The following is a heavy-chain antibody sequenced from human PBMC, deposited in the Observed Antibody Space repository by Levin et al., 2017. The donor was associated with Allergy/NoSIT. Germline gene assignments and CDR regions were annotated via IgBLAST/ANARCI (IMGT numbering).Heavy chain of an antibody. V-gene: IGHV1-69*02. J-gene: IGHJ5*02. Sequence: SVKVSCKASGGTFSSYTISWVRQAPGQGLEWMGRIIPILGIANYAQKFQGRVTITADKSTSTAYMELSSLRSEDTAVYYCARGNRSSWYWFDPWGQGTLVTVSS. CDR2: IIPILGIA. CDR1: GGTFSSYT. CDR3: ARGNRSSWYWFDP. D-gene: IGHD6-13*01.